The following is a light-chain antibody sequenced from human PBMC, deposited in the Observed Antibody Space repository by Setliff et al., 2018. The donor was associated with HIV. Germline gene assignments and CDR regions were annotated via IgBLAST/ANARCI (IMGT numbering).Light chain of an antibody. J-gene: IGLJ1*01. CDR1: SSDVGSYNR. V-gene: IGLV2-23*02. CDR2: EVT. Sequence: QSALTQPPSVSGSPGQSVTISCTGTSSDVGSYNRVSWYRQYPGKAPELTIYEVTQRPSGVSKRFSGSKSGNAASLTISGLQPDDEADYYCSSYAGSRAFEVFGTGTKVTVL. CDR3: SSYAGSRAFEV.